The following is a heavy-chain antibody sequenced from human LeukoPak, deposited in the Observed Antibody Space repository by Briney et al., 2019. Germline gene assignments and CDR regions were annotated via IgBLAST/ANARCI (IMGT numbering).Heavy chain of an antibody. CDR1: DDSINSGDYY. J-gene: IGHJ2*01. D-gene: IGHD6-13*01. CDR3: ARTYGSSGLGYFDL. CDR2: IYYSGST. V-gene: IGHV4-61*08. Sequence: PSQTLSLTCTVSDDSINSGDYYWSWIRQPPGKGLEWIGYIYYSGSTNYSPSLKSRLTISVDTSKNQFSLKLSTVTAADTAVYYCARTYGSSGLGYFDLWGRGTLVTVSS.